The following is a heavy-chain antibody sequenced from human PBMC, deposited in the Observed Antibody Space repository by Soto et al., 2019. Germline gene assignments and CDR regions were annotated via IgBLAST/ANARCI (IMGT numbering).Heavy chain of an antibody. Sequence: SVKVSCKASGGTFSSYAISWVRQAPGQGLEWMGGIIPIFGTANYAQKFQGRVTITADESTSTAYMELSSLRSEDTAVYYCARDWYNWNYGSQYNWFDPWGQGTLVTVSS. CDR3: ARDWYNWNYGSQYNWFDP. J-gene: IGHJ5*02. V-gene: IGHV1-69*13. CDR2: IIPIFGTA. CDR1: GGTFSSYA. D-gene: IGHD1-7*01.